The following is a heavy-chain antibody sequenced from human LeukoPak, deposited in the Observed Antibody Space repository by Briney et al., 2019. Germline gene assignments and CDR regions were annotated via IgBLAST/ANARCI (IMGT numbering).Heavy chain of an antibody. CDR2: IWYDGSNE. CDR3: AAAFGV. V-gene: IGHV3-33*01. Sequence: GGSLRLSCTASGFTFGDYAMSWVRQAPGKGLEWVADIWYDGSNEYYADSVKGRFTISRDNSKNKLYLQMTSLRAEDTAVYYCAAAFGVWGQGTMVTVSS. CDR1: GFTFGDYA. J-gene: IGHJ3*01.